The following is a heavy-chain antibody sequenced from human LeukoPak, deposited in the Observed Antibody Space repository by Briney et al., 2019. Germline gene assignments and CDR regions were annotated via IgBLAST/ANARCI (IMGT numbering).Heavy chain of an antibody. Sequence: ASVNVSCKPSGYTFIGYYMHWVRQALGQGLEWMGWTNPNNGGTNEAQKFQGRVTMTRYTSISTAYMELSRLRSDDTAVYYCARDLGYSSSWYPGYYYYGMDVWGQGTTVTVSS. V-gene: IGHV1-2*02. CDR3: ARDLGYSSSWYPGYYYYGMDV. CDR2: TNPNNGGT. CDR1: GYTFIGYY. J-gene: IGHJ6*02. D-gene: IGHD6-13*01.